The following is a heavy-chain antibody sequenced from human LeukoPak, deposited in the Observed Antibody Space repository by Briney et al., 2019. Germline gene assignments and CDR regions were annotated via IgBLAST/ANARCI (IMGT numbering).Heavy chain of an antibody. D-gene: IGHD6-13*01. J-gene: IGHJ4*02. V-gene: IGHV4-39*01. CDR3: GRHLPIPAAGVDY. CDR1: GGSISSSSRY. CDR2: IYYSGST. Sequence: SETLSLTCTVSGGSISSSSRYWGWIRQPPGKGLEYIGSIYYSGSTYQNPSLQSRITISVDTSKNQFSLRLSSVTAADTAVYYCGRHLPIPAAGVDYWGQGTLVTVSS.